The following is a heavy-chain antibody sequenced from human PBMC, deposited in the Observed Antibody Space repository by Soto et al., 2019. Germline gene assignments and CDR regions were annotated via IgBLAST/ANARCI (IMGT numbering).Heavy chain of an antibody. CDR1: GFTFSSYA. D-gene: IGHD3-3*01. Sequence: EVQLLESGGGLVQPGGSLRLSCAASGFTFSSYAMSWVRQAPGKGLEWVSAISGSGGSTYYADSVKGRFTISRDNSKNTLYLQMNSLRAEDTAVYYCAKGDFWSGYYTRWFDPWGQGTLVTVSS. V-gene: IGHV3-23*01. CDR3: AKGDFWSGYYTRWFDP. J-gene: IGHJ5*02. CDR2: ISGSGGST.